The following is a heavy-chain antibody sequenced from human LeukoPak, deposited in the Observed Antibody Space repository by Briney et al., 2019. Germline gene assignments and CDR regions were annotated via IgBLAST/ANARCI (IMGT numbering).Heavy chain of an antibody. Sequence: SGGSLRLSCAASGFTFSSYSMNWVRQAPGKGLEWVSSISSSSSYIYYADSVKGRFTISRDNAKNSLYLQMNSLRADDTAVYYCARGVVPAGSWFDPWGQGTLVTVSS. CDR2: ISSSSSYI. V-gene: IGHV3-21*04. CDR3: ARGVVPAGSWFDP. CDR1: GFTFSSYS. D-gene: IGHD2-2*01. J-gene: IGHJ5*02.